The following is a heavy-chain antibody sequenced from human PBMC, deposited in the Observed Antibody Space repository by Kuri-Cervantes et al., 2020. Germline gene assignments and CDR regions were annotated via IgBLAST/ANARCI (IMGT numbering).Heavy chain of an antibody. CDR3: ARGTGTNVGNSFDF. CDR2: ISSSGSTI. J-gene: IGHJ3*01. CDR1: GFTFSDYY. V-gene: IGHV3-11*04. D-gene: IGHD1-7*01. Sequence: GGSLRLSCAASGFTFSDYYMSWIRQAPGKGLEWVSYISSSGSTIYYADSVKGRFTISRDNAKNSLYLQMKSLRAEDTAAYYCARGTGTNVGNSFDFWGQGTMVTVSS.